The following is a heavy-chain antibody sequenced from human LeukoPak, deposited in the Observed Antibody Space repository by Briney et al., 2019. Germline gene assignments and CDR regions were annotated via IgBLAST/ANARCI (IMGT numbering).Heavy chain of an antibody. V-gene: IGHV3-66*01. CDR3: AREISRFGI. CDR2: IYIGGST. CDR1: GFTVSSNY. J-gene: IGHJ4*02. D-gene: IGHD3-16*01. Sequence: GGSLSLSCAASGFTVSSNYMSWVRQAPGKGLEWVSSIYIGGSTYYADSVKGRFTISRDNPNNTLYLQIHSLRAEDTAVYYCAREISRFGIWGQGTLVTVSS.